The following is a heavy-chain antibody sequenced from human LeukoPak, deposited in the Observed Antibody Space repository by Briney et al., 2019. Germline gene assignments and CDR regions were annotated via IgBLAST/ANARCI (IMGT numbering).Heavy chain of an antibody. J-gene: IGHJ6*03. D-gene: IGHD7-27*01. V-gene: IGHV4-4*07. Sequence: PSETLSLTCSVSGGFMSSYYWSWIRQSAGKGLEWIGRISSSGTTNYNPSLKSRVTMSVDTSKNQFSLRVTSVTAADTAVYHCARNYNWGDANYYYYMDIWGKGITVTVSS. CDR1: GGFMSSYY. CDR2: ISSSGTT. CDR3: ARNYNWGDANYYYYMDI.